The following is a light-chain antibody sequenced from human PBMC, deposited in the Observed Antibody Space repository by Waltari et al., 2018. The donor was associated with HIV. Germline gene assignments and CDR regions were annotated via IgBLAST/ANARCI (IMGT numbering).Light chain of an antibody. CDR3: QTWGTGIQV. J-gene: IGLJ2*01. V-gene: IGLV4-69*01. Sequence: QVVLTQPPSASASLGASVKLTCTLSSGHINYVIALHQQQPRKGPRFLMKLNSEGRHSKGDGIPDRFSGSSSGAERYLTSSSLQSEDEGDYFCQTWGTGIQVFGGGTRLTVL. CDR1: SGHINYV. CDR2: LNSEGRH.